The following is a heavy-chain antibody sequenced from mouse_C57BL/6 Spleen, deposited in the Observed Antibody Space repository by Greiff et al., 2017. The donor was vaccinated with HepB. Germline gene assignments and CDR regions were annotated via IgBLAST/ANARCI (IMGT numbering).Heavy chain of an antibody. CDR3: TRNYYGTPRGCAMDY. Sequence: QVQLQQPGTELVKPGASVKLSCKASGYTFTSYWMHWVKQRPGQGLEWIGNINPSNGGTNYNEKFKSKATLTVDKSSSTAYMQHSSLTSEDAAVYYCTRNYYGTPRGCAMDYWGQGTSVTVSS. V-gene: IGHV1-53*01. D-gene: IGHD2-1*01. CDR1: GYTFTSYW. J-gene: IGHJ4*01. CDR2: INPSNGGT.